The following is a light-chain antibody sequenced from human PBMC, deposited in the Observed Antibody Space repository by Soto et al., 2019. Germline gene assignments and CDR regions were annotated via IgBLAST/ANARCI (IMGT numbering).Light chain of an antibody. CDR2: KAS. CDR1: QTIGTC. Sequence: DIQLTQSPSTLSASVGDRVIITCRASQTIGTCLAWYQERPGKATRLLIYKASNLERGVPSRFCGSGSGTEFTLTISNLQPEDVATYYCHLYNTHSPTLGHGTNLEI. CDR3: HLYNTHSPT. V-gene: IGKV1-5*03. J-gene: IGKJ2*01.